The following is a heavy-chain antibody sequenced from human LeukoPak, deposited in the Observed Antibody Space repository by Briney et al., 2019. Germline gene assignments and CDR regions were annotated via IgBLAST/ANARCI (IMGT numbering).Heavy chain of an antibody. V-gene: IGHV1-18*01. CDR1: TSR. J-gene: IGHJ5*01. D-gene: IGHD3-22*01. CDR3: ARDLWNFYDDSGYDRDFDS. Sequence: ASVKVSCKATSRISWVRQAPGQGLEWMGWIGTYGGDTYYAQKFQGRITVTTDTSTSTVYMELGNLRSDDTAVYYCARDLWNFYDDSGYDRDFDSWGQGTLVTVSS. CDR2: IGTYGGDT.